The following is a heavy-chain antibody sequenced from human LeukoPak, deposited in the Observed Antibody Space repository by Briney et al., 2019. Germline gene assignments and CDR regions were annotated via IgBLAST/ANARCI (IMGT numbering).Heavy chain of an antibody. J-gene: IGHJ3*02. D-gene: IGHD2-15*01. CDR2: ISGSGANT. CDR1: GFAFSSYW. Sequence: GGSLRLSCAASGFAFSSYWMNWVRQAPGKGLEWVSGISGSGANTYYAHSVKGRFTISRDNSKNTLYLQVNDLRAEDTAVYYCAKEGDTLGYCTGGSCGGPFDIWGQGTMVTVSS. CDR3: AKEGDTLGYCTGGSCGGPFDI. V-gene: IGHV3-23*01.